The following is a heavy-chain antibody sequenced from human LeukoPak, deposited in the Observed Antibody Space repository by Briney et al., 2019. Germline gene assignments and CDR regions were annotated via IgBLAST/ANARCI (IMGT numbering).Heavy chain of an antibody. D-gene: IGHD6-13*01. J-gene: IGHJ4*02. CDR3: ARDFFPVVDSTWYEIGY. CDR2: ISYDGYDK. Sequence: PGGSLRLSCAASGFTDSSNYMSWVRQAPGKGLEWVTLISYDGYDKSYADSVRGRFTISRDNSRNTLYLQMDSLRSEDTAVYYCARDFFPVVDSTWYEIGYWGQGTLVTVSS. CDR1: GFTDSSNY. V-gene: IGHV3-30-3*01.